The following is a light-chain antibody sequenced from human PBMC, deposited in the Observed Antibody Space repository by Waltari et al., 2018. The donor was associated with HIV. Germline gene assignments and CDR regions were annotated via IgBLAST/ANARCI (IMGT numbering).Light chain of an antibody. Sequence: AIQMTQSPPSLSASVGDRVTLPFRARQNIRRDLGWYQQKPGKAPKLLIYAASTLQTGVSSRFRGGGSGTEFTLTINGLQSEDSATYYCLQDDSFPLTFGPGTKVDLK. V-gene: IGKV1-6*01. CDR3: LQDDSFPLT. CDR1: QNIRRD. CDR2: AAS. J-gene: IGKJ3*01.